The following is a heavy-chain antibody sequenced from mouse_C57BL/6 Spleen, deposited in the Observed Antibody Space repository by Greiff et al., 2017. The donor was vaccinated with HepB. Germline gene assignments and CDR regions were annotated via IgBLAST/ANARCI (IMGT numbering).Heavy chain of an antibody. J-gene: IGHJ3*01. CDR3: ARGSGQLSWFAY. D-gene: IGHD3-2*01. Sequence: QVQLQQPGAELVKPGASVKMSCKASGYTFTSYWITWVKQRPGQGLEWIGDIYPGSGSTNYNEKFKSKATLTVDTSSSTAYMQLSSLTSEDSAVYYCARGSGQLSWFAYWGQGTLVTVSA. V-gene: IGHV1-55*01. CDR1: GYTFTSYW. CDR2: IYPGSGST.